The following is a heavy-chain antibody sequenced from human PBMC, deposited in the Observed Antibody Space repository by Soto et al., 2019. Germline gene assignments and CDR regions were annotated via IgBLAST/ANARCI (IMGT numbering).Heavy chain of an antibody. CDR2: INHSGST. CDR1: GGSFSGYY. CDR3: ARGLNAMRRGYFDY. D-gene: IGHD6-25*01. J-gene: IGHJ4*02. V-gene: IGHV4-34*01. Sequence: SETLSLTCAVYGGSFSGYYWSWIRQPPGKGLEWIGEINHSGSTNYNPSLKSRVTISVDTSKNQFSLKLSSVTAADTAVYYCARGLNAMRRGYFDYWGQGTLVTVSS.